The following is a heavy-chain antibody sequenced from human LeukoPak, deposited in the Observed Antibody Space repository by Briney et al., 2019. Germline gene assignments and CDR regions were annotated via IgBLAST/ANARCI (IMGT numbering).Heavy chain of an antibody. D-gene: IGHD1-26*01. V-gene: IGHV3-21*01. Sequence: GGSLRLSCAASGFTFSSYSMNWVRQAPGKGLEWVSSISSSSSYIYCADSVKGRFTISRDNAKNSLYLQMNSLRAEDTAVYYCAPEASYYGGGVDYWGQGTLVTVSS. J-gene: IGHJ4*02. CDR2: ISSSSSYI. CDR3: APEASYYGGGVDY. CDR1: GFTFSSYS.